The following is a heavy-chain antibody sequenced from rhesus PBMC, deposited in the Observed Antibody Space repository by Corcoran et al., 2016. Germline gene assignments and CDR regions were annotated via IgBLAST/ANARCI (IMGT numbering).Heavy chain of an antibody. V-gene: IGHV4-169*02. D-gene: IGHD1-20*01. CDR2: IYGSGSST. CDR3: ASSIAGTTGAFDF. CDR1: GGSISSSY. J-gene: IGHJ3*01. Sequence: QVQLQESGPGLVKPSETLSVTCAVSGGSISSSYWSCIRQAPGKGLEWIGYIYGSGSSTNYNPSLKSRVTLSVDTSQNQLSLTLSSVTAADTAVYYCASSIAGTTGAFDFWGQGLRVTVSS.